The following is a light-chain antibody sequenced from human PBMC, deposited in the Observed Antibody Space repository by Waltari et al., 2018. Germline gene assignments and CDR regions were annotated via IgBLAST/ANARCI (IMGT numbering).Light chain of an antibody. CDR2: EVG. CDR1: TSDVGAYNY. CDR3: CSHAGSSVV. Sequence: QSALTQPRAVSGSPGQSVTISCTGTTSDVGAYNYVTWYQQHPGKAPKLMIYEVGKRPSGVPDRFSGSKSGNTASLTISGLQAEDEADYYCCSHAGSSVVFGGGTKLTVL. J-gene: IGLJ2*01. V-gene: IGLV2-11*01.